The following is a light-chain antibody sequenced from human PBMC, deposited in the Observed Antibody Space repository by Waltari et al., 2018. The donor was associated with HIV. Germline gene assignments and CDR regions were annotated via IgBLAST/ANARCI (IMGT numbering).Light chain of an antibody. CDR2: GNS. V-gene: IGLV1-40*01. Sequence: QSVLPQPPSVSGAPGQRVPISCTGSSSNIGAGYDVHWYQQLPGTAPKLLIYGNSNRPSGVPDRFSGSKSGTSASLAITGLQAEDEADYYCQSYDSSLRFFGGGTKLTVL. CDR3: QSYDSSLRF. CDR1: SSNIGAGYD. J-gene: IGLJ2*01.